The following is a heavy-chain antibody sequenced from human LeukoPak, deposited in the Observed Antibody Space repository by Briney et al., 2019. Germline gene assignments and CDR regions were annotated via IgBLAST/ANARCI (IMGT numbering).Heavy chain of an antibody. CDR1: GGCISSGGYY. D-gene: IGHD1-1*01. J-gene: IGHJ4*02. V-gene: IGHV4-31*03. CDR3: ASYRNYQGGPFDY. Sequence: SQTLSLTCTVSGGCISSGGYYWSWIRQHPGKGLEWIGYIYYSGSTYYNPSLKSRVTLSVDTSKNQFSLKLSSVTAADTAVYYCASYRNYQGGPFDYWGQGTLVTVSS. CDR2: IYYSGST.